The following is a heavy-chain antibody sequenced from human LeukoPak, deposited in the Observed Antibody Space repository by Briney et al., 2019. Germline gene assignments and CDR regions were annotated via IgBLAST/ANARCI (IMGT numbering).Heavy chain of an antibody. CDR3: AKDSGQQLVYDKYYMDV. Sequence: GGSLRLSCVASGFTFSSRDWMTWVRQAPGKGLEWVANIKQDGSEKNYVDSVKGRFTISRDNAKNSVDLQMNSLRVEDTALYYCAKDSGQQLVYDKYYMDVWGKGTTVTVSS. V-gene: IGHV3-7*03. D-gene: IGHD6-13*01. CDR2: IKQDGSEK. J-gene: IGHJ6*03. CDR1: GFTFSSRDW.